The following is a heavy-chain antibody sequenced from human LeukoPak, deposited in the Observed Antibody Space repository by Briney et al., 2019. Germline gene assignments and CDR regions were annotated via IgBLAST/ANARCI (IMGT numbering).Heavy chain of an antibody. CDR2: ISGSGGNT. D-gene: IGHD4-11*01. CDR3: AKVRLPQAFDY. V-gene: IGHV3-23*01. CDR1: GLTFGSYA. J-gene: IGHJ4*02. Sequence: PGGSLRLSCAASGLTFGSYAMSWVRQAPGKGLEWVSAISGSGGNTYYADSVKGRFTISRDNSKNTPYLQMNSLRAEDTAVYYCAKVRLPQAFDYWGQGTLVTVSS.